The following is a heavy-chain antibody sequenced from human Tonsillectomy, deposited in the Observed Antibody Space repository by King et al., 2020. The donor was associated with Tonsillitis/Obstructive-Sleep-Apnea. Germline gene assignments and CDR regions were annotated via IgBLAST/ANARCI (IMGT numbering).Heavy chain of an antibody. CDR1: GYSFTNYW. CDR3: ARQGGRTGSMWYFDL. CDR2: IYPGDSYT. V-gene: IGHV5-51*01. J-gene: IGHJ2*01. D-gene: IGHD1-14*01. Sequence: EVQLVQSGAEVKKPGESLKISCNGSGYSFTNYWIGWGRQMPGKGLEWVVIIYPGDSYTTYSPSFQGQVTTSPHKSISTPYLRWSSLTASDTAMYYCARQGGRTGSMWYFDLWGRGTLVTVSS.